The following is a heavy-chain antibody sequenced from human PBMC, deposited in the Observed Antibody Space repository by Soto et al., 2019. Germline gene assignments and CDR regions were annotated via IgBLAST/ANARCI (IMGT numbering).Heavy chain of an antibody. D-gene: IGHD2-15*01. CDR3: ARHARYCSGGSCYPHFDY. CDR2: IYYSGST. Sequence: SETLSLTCTVSGGSISSYYWSWIRQPPGKGLEWIGYIYYSGSTNYNPSLKSRVTISVDTSKNQFSLKLSSVTAADTAVYYCARHARYCSGGSCYPHFDYWGQGTLVTVSS. V-gene: IGHV4-59*08. J-gene: IGHJ4*02. CDR1: GGSISSYY.